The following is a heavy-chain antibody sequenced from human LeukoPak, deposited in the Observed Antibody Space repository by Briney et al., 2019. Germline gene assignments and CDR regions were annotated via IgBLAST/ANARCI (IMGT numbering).Heavy chain of an antibody. CDR2: ISSSGSTI. CDR1: GFTFSSYE. D-gene: IGHD1-26*01. Sequence: GGSLRLSCAASGFTFSSYEMNWVRQAPGKGLKWVSYISSSGSTIYYADSVKGRFTISRDNAKNSLYLQMNSLRAEDTAVYYCARKGGSYGYWYFDLWGRGTLVTVSS. V-gene: IGHV3-48*03. CDR3: ARKGGSYGYWYFDL. J-gene: IGHJ2*01.